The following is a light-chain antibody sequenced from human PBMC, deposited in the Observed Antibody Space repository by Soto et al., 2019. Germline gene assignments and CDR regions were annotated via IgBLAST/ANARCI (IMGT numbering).Light chain of an antibody. CDR1: SGHSSYA. V-gene: IGLV4-69*01. CDR2: LNSDGSH. J-gene: IGLJ2*01. Sequence: QLVLTQSPSASASLGASVKLTCTLSSGHSSYAMAWHQQQPEKGPRYLMKLNSDGSHRKGDGIPDRFSGSSSGAERYLTISSLQSEDEADYYCQTWGTGIVVFGGGTQLTVL. CDR3: QTWGTGIVV.